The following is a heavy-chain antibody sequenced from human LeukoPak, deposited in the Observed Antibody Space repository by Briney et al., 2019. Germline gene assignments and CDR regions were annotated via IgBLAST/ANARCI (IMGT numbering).Heavy chain of an antibody. J-gene: IGHJ3*02. V-gene: IGHV4-28*03. CDR1: GYSITSSSW. D-gene: IGHD3-3*01. Sequence: SDTLSLTCAVSGYSITSSSWWGWIRQHPGKGLEWIGYIYYSGSTYYNPSLKSRVTISVDTSKNQFSLKLSSVTAADTAVYYCARVRSGTGITIFGVVRPGAFDIWGQGTMVTVSS. CDR2: IYYSGST. CDR3: ARVRSGTGITIFGVVRPGAFDI.